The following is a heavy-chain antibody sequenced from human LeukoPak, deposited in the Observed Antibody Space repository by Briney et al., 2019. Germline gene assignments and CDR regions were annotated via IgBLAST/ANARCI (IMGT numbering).Heavy chain of an antibody. CDR2: IYYSGST. CDR1: GGSISSYY. V-gene: IGHV4-59*01. Sequence: SETLSLTCTVSGGSISSYYWSWIRQPPGKGREWIGYIYYSGSTSYNPSLKSRVTMLVDTSKKQFSLKLSSVTAADTAVYFCARGVNYATFEDWGQGTLVTVSS. CDR3: ARGVNYATFED. J-gene: IGHJ4*02. D-gene: IGHD1-7*01.